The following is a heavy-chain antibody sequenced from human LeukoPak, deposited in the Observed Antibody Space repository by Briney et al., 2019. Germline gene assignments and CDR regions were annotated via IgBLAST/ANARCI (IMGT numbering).Heavy chain of an antibody. J-gene: IGHJ4*02. CDR3: ARVPSSGYYRNFDY. D-gene: IGHD3-22*01. CDR1: GESFSGYY. CDR2: ISHSGST. Sequence: SETLSLTCAVYGESFSGYYWNWIRQPPGKGLEWMGEISHSGSTKYNPSLKSRVPISVDTSKNQFSLKLNSVTAADTAVYYCARVPSSGYYRNFDYWGQGTLVTVSS. V-gene: IGHV4-34*01.